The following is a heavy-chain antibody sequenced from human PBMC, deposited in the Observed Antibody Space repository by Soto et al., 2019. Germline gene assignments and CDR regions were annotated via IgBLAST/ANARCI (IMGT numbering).Heavy chain of an antibody. Sequence: MNWVIKKPGKGPVWVARINSDGKNTKYADSVKGRFTISRDNAKNTLYLQMNSLRAEDTAVYYCARDFMARGRDSNGFAPRLQRTVVTGSS. CDR2: INSDGKNT. V-gene: IGHV3-74*03. CDR3: ARDFMARGRDSNGFAP. J-gene: IGHJ5*02. D-gene: IGHD3-10*01.